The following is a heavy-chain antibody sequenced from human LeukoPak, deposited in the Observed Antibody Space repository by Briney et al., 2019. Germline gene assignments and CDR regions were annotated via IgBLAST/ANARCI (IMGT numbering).Heavy chain of an antibody. CDR2: ISAYNGNT. J-gene: IGHJ4*02. V-gene: IGHV1-18*01. Sequence: GASVKVSCKASGYTFTSYGISWVRQAPGQGLEWMGWISAYNGNTNYARKLQGRVTMTTDTSTSTAYMELRSLRSDDTAVYYCARIVDYYDSSGYYGYYFDYWGQGTLVTVSS. CDR1: GYTFTSYG. D-gene: IGHD3-22*01. CDR3: ARIVDYYDSSGYYGYYFDY.